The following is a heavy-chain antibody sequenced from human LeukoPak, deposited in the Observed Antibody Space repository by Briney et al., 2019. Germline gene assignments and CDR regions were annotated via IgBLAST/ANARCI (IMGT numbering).Heavy chain of an antibody. CDR3: TRGPTLIGVAGTWPLDD. D-gene: IGHD6-19*01. CDR2: ISSASAYR. CDR1: GFTFSSYS. Sequence: PGGSLRLSCAASGFTFSSYSMHWVRQAPGKGLEWVSSISSASAYRYYADSVKGRSTISRDNAKNSLHLQMNSLRAEDSAVYYCTRGPTLIGVAGTWPLDDWGQGTLVTVSS. J-gene: IGHJ4*02. V-gene: IGHV3-21*01.